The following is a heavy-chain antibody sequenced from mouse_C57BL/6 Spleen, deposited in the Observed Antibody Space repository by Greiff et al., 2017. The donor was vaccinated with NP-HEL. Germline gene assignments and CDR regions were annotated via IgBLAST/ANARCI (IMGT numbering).Heavy chain of an antibody. CDR3: ARGPYGSSPWFAY. CDR2: IYPGSGNT. CDR1: GYSFTSYY. Sequence: QVQLQQSGPELVKPGASVKISCKASGYSFTSYYIHWVKQRPGQGLEWIGWIYPGSGNTKYNEKFKGKATLTADTSSSTAYMQLSSLTSEDSAVYYCARGPYGSSPWFAYWGQGTLVTVSA. V-gene: IGHV1-66*01. D-gene: IGHD1-1*01. J-gene: IGHJ3*01.